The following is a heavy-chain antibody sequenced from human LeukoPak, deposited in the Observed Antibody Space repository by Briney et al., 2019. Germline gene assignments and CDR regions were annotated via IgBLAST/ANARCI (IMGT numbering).Heavy chain of an antibody. CDR3: ARVYYGSGSLHYYYYYMDV. CDR1: GFTFDDYA. V-gene: IGHV3-9*01. J-gene: IGHJ6*03. D-gene: IGHD3-10*01. CDR2: ISWNSGSI. Sequence: GGSLRLSCAASGFTFDDYAMHWVRQAPGKGLEWVSGISWNSGSIGYADSVKGRFTISRDNANNSLYLQVNSLRAEDTAVYYCARVYYGSGSLHYYYYYMDVWGKGTTVTISS.